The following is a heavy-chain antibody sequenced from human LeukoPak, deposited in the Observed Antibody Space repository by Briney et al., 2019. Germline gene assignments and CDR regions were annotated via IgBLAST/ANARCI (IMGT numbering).Heavy chain of an antibody. J-gene: IGHJ4*02. CDR2: INHSGST. D-gene: IGHD6-19*01. Sequence: PSETLSLTCAVYGGSFSGYYWSWIRQPPGKGLEWIGEINHSGSTNYNLSPKSRVTISVDTSKNQFSLKLSSVTAADTAVYYCARRLSSGWWTKRFDYWGQGTLVTVSS. CDR1: GGSFSGYY. V-gene: IGHV4-34*01. CDR3: ARRLSSGWWTKRFDY.